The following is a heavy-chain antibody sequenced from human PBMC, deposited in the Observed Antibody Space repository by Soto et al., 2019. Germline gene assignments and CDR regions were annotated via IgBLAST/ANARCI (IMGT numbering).Heavy chain of an antibody. CDR1: GGSISNYF. J-gene: IGHJ4*02. D-gene: IGHD3-3*01. Sequence: ASETLSLTCTVSGGSISNYFCNWIRQPAGKGLEWIGRIDNSGSTNYNPSLKSRITMSADTSRNQFSLKLNSVTAADTAVYYCARGGQDFWSGPFDYWGQGALVNVSS. V-gene: IGHV4-4*07. CDR3: ARGGQDFWSGPFDY. CDR2: IDNSGST.